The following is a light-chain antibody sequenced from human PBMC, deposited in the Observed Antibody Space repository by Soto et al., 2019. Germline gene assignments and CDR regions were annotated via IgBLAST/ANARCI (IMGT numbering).Light chain of an antibody. CDR1: QSISSY. CDR2: AAC. Sequence: DIQMTQSPSSLSPSVGDRFTITCRATQSISSYLNWYQQQPGKAPKLLIYAACSLQSGVPSRFSGTGSGTDFTLTISSLKPDDFETYYCQQYSRYSRTFGQGTNVDIK. V-gene: IGKV1-39*01. J-gene: IGKJ1*01. CDR3: QQYSRYSRT.